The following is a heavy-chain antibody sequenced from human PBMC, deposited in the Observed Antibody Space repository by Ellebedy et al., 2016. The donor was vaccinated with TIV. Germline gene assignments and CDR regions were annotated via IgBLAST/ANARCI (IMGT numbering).Heavy chain of an antibody. CDR3: ARYDSDGGAFDI. CDR2: IYPGDSDT. Sequence: GESLKISCTASGYSFTTYWNGWVRQMPGKGQEWMGIIYPGDSDTRYSPSFQGQVTISADKSISTAYLQWSSLKASDTAMYYCARYDSDGGAFDIWGQGTMVTVSS. CDR1: GYSFTTYW. D-gene: IGHD3-9*01. V-gene: IGHV5-51*01. J-gene: IGHJ3*02.